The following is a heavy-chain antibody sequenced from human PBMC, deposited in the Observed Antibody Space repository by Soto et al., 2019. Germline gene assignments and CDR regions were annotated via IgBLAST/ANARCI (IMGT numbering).Heavy chain of an antibody. J-gene: IGHJ6*02. V-gene: IGHV4-31*03. CDR2: IYYSGST. CDR1: GGSISSGGYY. D-gene: IGHD6-19*01. Sequence: SETLSITCTVSGGSISSGGYYWSWIRQHPGKGLEWIGYIYYSGSTYYNPSLKSRVTISVDTSKNQFSLKLSSVTAADTAVYYCARGKRWLVYYYYGMDVWGQGTTVTVSS. CDR3: ARGKRWLVYYYYGMDV.